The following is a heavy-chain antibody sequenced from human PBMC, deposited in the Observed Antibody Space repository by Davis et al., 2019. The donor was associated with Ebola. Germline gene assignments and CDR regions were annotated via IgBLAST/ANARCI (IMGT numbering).Heavy chain of an antibody. Sequence: GESLKISCAASGFTFGSYSMNWVRQAPGKGLEWVSYISSSSSTIYYADSVKGRFTISRDNAKNSLYLQMNSLRAEDTAVYYCAKAPYYFVWGQGTLVTVSS. CDR2: ISSSSSTI. J-gene: IGHJ4*02. CDR3: AKAPYYFV. D-gene: IGHD2/OR15-2a*01. CDR1: GFTFGSYS. V-gene: IGHV3-48*04.